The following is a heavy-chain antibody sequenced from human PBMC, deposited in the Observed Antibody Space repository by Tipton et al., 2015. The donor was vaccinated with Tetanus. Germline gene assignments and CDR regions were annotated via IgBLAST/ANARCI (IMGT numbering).Heavy chain of an antibody. Sequence: TLSLTCAVSGGSIDSGDYSWSWIRQPPGKDLEWIGYIYQTGTTYYNPSLKGRVTISMDRSNTQFSLRLDSLTAADTAVYYCARAAGFLGLTHDFWGRGTLVSVSA. D-gene: IGHD2/OR15-2a*01. V-gene: IGHV4-30-2*01. CDR1: GGSIDSGDYS. CDR3: ARAAGFLGLTHDF. CDR2: IYQTGTT. J-gene: IGHJ4*02.